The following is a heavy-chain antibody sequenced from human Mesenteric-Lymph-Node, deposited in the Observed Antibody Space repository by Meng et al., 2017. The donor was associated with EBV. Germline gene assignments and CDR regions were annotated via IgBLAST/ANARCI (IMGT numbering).Heavy chain of an antibody. Sequence: QRQRKESGPGLVKPSGTLSLTCTVSGGSISSSSYYWGWIRQPPGKGLEWIGNIYYSGSTYYSPSLESRVTISVDTSKNQFSLKLSSVTAADSAVYYCARRISSGWMDSWGQGTLVTVSS. J-gene: IGHJ5*01. D-gene: IGHD6-19*01. CDR2: IYYSGST. V-gene: IGHV4-39*01. CDR1: GGSISSSSYY. CDR3: ARRISSGWMDS.